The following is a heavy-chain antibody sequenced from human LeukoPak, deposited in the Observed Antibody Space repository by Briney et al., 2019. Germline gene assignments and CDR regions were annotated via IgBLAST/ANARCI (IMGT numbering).Heavy chain of an antibody. Sequence: SVKVSCKASGGTFSSYAISWVRQAPGQGLEWMGGIIPIFGTANYAQKFQGRVTITTDESTSTAYMELSSLRSEDTAVYYCAREGSSWYRRFDYWGQGTLVTVSS. V-gene: IGHV1-69*05. J-gene: IGHJ4*02. CDR3: AREGSSWYRRFDY. CDR2: IIPIFGTA. D-gene: IGHD6-13*01. CDR1: GGTFSSYA.